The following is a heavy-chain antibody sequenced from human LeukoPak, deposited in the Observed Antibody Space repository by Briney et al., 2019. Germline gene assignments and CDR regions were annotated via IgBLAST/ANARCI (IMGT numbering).Heavy chain of an antibody. D-gene: IGHD2-8*01. Sequence: ASVKVSCKASGYTFTSYYMHWVRQAPGQGLEWMGIINPSGGSTSYAQKFQGRATMTRDTSTSTVYMELTSLRSEDTAVYYCARDGLYCTNGVSSSDIWGQGTLVTVSS. CDR1: GYTFTSYY. CDR3: ARDGLYCTNGVSSSDI. V-gene: IGHV1-46*01. CDR2: INPSGGST. J-gene: IGHJ3*02.